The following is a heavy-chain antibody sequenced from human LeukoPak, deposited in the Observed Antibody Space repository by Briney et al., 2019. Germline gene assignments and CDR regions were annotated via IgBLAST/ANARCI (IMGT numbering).Heavy chain of an antibody. D-gene: IGHD2-21*02. Sequence: EASVNVSCTASGYTFTSYDINWVRQATGQGLEWMGWMNPNSGNTGYAQKFQGRVTMTRNTSISTAYMELSSLRSEDTAVYYCARGPIRYCGGDCLGYWGQGTLVTVSS. CDR3: ARGPIRYCGGDCLGY. J-gene: IGHJ4*02. CDR1: GYTFTSYD. V-gene: IGHV1-8*01. CDR2: MNPNSGNT.